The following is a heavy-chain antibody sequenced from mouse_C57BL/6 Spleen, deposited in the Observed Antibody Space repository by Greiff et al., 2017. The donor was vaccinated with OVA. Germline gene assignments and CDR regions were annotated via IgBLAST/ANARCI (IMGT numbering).Heavy chain of an antibody. CDR2: INPSNGGT. V-gene: IGHV1-53*01. CDR3: ARSKGIYYGKGDAMDY. CDR1: GYTFTSYW. J-gene: IGHJ4*01. Sequence: VKLQQPGTELVKPGASVKLSCKASGYTFTSYWMHWVKQRPGQGLEWIGNINPSNGGTNYNEKFKSKATLTVDKSTSTAYMQLSSLTSEDSAVYYCARSKGIYYGKGDAMDYWGQGTSVTVSS. D-gene: IGHD2-1*01.